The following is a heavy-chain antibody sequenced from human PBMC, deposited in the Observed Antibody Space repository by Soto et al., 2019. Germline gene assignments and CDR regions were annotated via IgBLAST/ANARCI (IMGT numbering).Heavy chain of an antibody. CDR3: ARDGGGATVWDALDI. J-gene: IGHJ3*02. CDR1: GGTFSSYA. D-gene: IGHD3-16*01. Sequence: ASVKVSCKASGGTFSSYAISWVRQAPGQGLEWMGGIIPIFGTANYAQKFQGRVTITADESTSTAYMELSSLRAEDTAVYYCARDGGGATVWDALDIWGQGTWVTVSS. V-gene: IGHV1-69*13. CDR2: IIPIFGTA.